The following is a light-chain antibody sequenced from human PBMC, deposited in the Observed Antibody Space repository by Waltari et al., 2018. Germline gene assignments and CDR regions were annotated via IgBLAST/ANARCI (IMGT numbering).Light chain of an antibody. V-gene: IGKV3-15*01. CDR2: GAS. CDR3: QQYNDWPPLT. CDR1: QSVSRF. Sequence: EVVMTQSPATLSVSPGERVTISCRASQSVSRFVAWYQQKPGQAPRLLISGASTRATGIPARFSGSGSGTEFTLTISSLQSEDFAIYYCQQYNDWPPLTFGGGTKLEIK. J-gene: IGKJ4*01.